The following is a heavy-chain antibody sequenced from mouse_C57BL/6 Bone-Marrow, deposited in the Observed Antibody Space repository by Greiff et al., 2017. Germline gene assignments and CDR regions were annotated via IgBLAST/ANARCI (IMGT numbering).Heavy chain of an antibody. Sequence: VQLQQPGAELVMPGASVKLSCKASGYTFTSYWMHWVKQRPGQGLEWIGEIDPSDSYTNYNQKFKGKSTLTVDKYSSTAYMQISRLTSEDSAVYYCARDYYCSSYTWYFDGWGTGTTVTVSS. CDR3: ARDYYCSSYTWYFDG. CDR2: IDPSDSYT. J-gene: IGHJ1*03. CDR1: GYTFTSYW. D-gene: IGHD1-1*01. V-gene: IGHV1-69*01.